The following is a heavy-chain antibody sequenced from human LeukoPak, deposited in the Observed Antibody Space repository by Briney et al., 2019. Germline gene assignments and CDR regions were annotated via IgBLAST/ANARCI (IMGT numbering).Heavy chain of an antibody. CDR3: AKAVGATMAFDI. J-gene: IGHJ3*02. V-gene: IGHV3-30*02. Sequence: GGSLRLSCAASGFTFSSYGMHWVRQAPGKGLEWVAFIRYDGSNKYYADSVKGRFTISRDNSKNTLYLQMNSLRAEDTAVYYCAKAVGATMAFDIWGQGTMVTVSS. CDR1: GFTFSSYG. CDR2: IRYDGSNK. D-gene: IGHD1-26*01.